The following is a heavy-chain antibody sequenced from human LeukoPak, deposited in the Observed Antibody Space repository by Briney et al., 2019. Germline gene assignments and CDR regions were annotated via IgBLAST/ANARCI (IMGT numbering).Heavy chain of an antibody. CDR2: ISWDSGSI. CDR1: GFTFDDYA. D-gene: IGHD6-13*01. J-gene: IGHJ4*02. CDR3: AKDIAAAGTGTT. V-gene: IGHV3-9*01. Sequence: GRSLRLSCAASGFTFDDYAMHWVRQAPGKGLEWVSGISWDSGSIGYADSVKGRFTISRDNAKNSLYLQMNSLGAEDTALYYCAKDIAAAGTGTTWGQGTLVTVSS.